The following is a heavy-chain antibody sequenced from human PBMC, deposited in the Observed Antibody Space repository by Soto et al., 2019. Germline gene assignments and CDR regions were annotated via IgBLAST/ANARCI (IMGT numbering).Heavy chain of an antibody. CDR1: GASISSDRYY. CDR2: VYYSGTT. CDR3: ARHAACDSVWGNYEDKDY. J-gene: IGHJ4*02. V-gene: IGHV4-39*01. Sequence: QLQLQESGPGLVKPSETLSLACTVSGASISSDRYYWDWIRQPPGKGLEWIGSVYYSGTTYYNPSLKSRVTVSVDTSKNQFALNLRSVTAADTAVYYCARHAACDSVWGNYEDKDYWGQGTLVTVSS. D-gene: IGHD3-16*01.